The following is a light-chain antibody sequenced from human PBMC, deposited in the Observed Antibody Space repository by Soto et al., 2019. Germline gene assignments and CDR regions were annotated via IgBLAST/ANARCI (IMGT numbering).Light chain of an antibody. CDR3: QQYNTYST. J-gene: IGKJ5*01. Sequence: DIQMTQSPSSLSASVGDRVTITCRASQSISSHLNWYQQKPGNAPKLLIFAASSLQSGVPSTFSGSASGTDFTLTITSLQPEDFATYYRQQYNTYSTFGQGTRREIK. CDR1: QSISSH. V-gene: IGKV1-39*01. CDR2: AAS.